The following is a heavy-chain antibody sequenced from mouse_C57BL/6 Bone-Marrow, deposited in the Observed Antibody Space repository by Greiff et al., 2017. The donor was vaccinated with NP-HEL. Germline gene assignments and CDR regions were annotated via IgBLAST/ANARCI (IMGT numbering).Heavy chain of an antibody. Sequence: EVQLVESGGGLVKPGGSLKLSCAASGFTFSSYAMSWVRQTPEKRLEWVATISDGGSYTYYPDNVKGRFTISRDNAKNNLYLQMSHLKSEDTAMYYCARDDSITWFAYWGQGTLVTVSA. V-gene: IGHV5-4*01. D-gene: IGHD2-10*02. J-gene: IGHJ3*01. CDR3: ARDDSITWFAY. CDR1: GFTFSSYA. CDR2: ISDGGSYT.